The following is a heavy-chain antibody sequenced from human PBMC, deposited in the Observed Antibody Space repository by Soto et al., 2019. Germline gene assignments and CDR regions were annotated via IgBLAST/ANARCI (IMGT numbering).Heavy chain of an antibody. J-gene: IGHJ6*02. CDR3: ARDQEVGATYYYYYGMDV. V-gene: IGHV1-18*04. Sequence: ASVKVSCKASGYTFTSYGISWVRQAPGQGLEWMGWISAYNGNTNYAQKLQGRVTMTTDTSTSTAYMELRSLRSDDTAVYYCARDQEVGATYYYYYGMDVWGQGTTVTVSS. D-gene: IGHD1-26*01. CDR2: ISAYNGNT. CDR1: GYTFTSYG.